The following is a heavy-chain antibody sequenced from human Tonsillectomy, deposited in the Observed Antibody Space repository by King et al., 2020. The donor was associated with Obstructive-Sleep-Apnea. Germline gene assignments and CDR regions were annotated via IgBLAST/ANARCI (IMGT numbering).Heavy chain of an antibody. Sequence: VQLVESGGGLVKPGGSLRLSCAASGFIFTYAWMNWVRQAPGKGLEWVGRIKSKTEGGTTDYAAPVEGRFTISRDDSKNTLYLQMNSLKTEDTAVYYCTPSFCSSTSCYFLGSFDSWGQGSLVTVSS. CDR2: IKSKTEGGTT. J-gene: IGHJ4*02. CDR3: TPSFCSSTSCYFLGSFDS. D-gene: IGHD2-2*01. V-gene: IGHV3-15*01. CDR1: GFIFTYAW.